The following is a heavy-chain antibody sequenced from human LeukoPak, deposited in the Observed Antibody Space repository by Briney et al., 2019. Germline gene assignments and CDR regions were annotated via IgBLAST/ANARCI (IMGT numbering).Heavy chain of an antibody. CDR3: ARLAWRMATISGSYYFDY. CDR2: IYYSGST. Sequence: SETLSLTCTVSDGSISSSSYYWGWIRQPPGKGLEWIGSIYYSGSTYYNPSLKSRVTISVDTSKSQFSLKLSSVTAADTAVYYCARLAWRMATISGSYYFDYWGQGTLVTVSS. CDR1: DGSISSSSYY. D-gene: IGHD5-24*01. V-gene: IGHV4-39*01. J-gene: IGHJ4*02.